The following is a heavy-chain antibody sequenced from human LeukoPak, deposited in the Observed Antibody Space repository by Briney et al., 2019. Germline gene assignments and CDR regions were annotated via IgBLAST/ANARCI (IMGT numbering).Heavy chain of an antibody. V-gene: IGHV3-48*03. Sequence: GGSLRLSCAASGFTFSSYEMNWVRQAPGKGLEWVSYISIIGSTIYYADSVKGRFTISRDNAKNSLYLQMNSLRAEDTAVYYCAREYDSSGYYYYYYYYMDVWGKGTTVTISS. D-gene: IGHD3-22*01. CDR2: ISIIGSTI. CDR3: AREYDSSGYYYYYYYYMDV. CDR1: GFTFSSYE. J-gene: IGHJ6*03.